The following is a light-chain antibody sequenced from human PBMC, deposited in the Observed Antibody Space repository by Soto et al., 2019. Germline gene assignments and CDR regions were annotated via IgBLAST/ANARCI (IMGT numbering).Light chain of an antibody. CDR2: GNT. J-gene: IGLJ3*02. CDR3: HSYDRSLSGSV. V-gene: IGLV1-40*01. CDR1: NSNIGAGYD. Sequence: QSVLTQPPSVSGAPGQRVTISCTGSNSNIGAGYDVHWYQQVAGRAPKLLIYGNTNRPSGVPDRFSGSKSGASASLAITGLRAEDEAHYYCHSYDRSLSGSVFGGGTKLTVL.